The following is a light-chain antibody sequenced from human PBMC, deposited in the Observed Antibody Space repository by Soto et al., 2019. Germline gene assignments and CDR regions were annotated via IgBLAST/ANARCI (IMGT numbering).Light chain of an antibody. V-gene: IGKV3-15*01. Sequence: EIVMTQSPATLSVSPGERATLSCRASQSVSNNLAWYQQKPGQAPRLLIYGASTRATGIPARFSGSGSGTDFTLTISSLQSEDFAVYYCQQYNNWPREYTFGQGTKLEIK. CDR3: QQYNNWPREYT. CDR2: GAS. J-gene: IGKJ2*01. CDR1: QSVSNN.